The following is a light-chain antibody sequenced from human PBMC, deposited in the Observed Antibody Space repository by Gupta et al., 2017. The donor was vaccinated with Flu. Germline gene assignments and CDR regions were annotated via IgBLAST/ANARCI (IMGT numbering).Light chain of an antibody. CDR1: QSVGNS. J-gene: IGKJ1*01. Sequence: DVQMTQSPSSLSASVGDRVTMTCRASQSVGNSLNWYHQKPGKSPNLMIYAASRWHSGVPSRFSDCGPVTDFTLTISRRRSEDFANYSGQQDFTTLTFGQGTKVEIK. CDR3: QQDFTTLT. CDR2: AAS. V-gene: IGKV1-39*01.